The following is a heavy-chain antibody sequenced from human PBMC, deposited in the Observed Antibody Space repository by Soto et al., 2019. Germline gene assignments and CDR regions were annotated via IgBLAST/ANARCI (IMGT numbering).Heavy chain of an antibody. Sequence: GSLRLSCAASGFTFSDYYMTWLRQAPGKGPECISYISFGSSFTNYADSVEGRFTISRDNAKNTLYLQMNSLRVEDTAVYYCARGLSRRILNDLDPSGQGLLGTVSS. J-gene: IGHJ5*02. CDR1: GFTFSDYY. D-gene: IGHD2-15*01. CDR2: ISFGSSFT. V-gene: IGHV3-11*06. CDR3: ARGLSRRILNDLDP.